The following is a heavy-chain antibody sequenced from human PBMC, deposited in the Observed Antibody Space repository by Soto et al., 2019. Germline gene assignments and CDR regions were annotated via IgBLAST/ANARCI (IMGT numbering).Heavy chain of an antibody. J-gene: IGHJ6*02. Sequence: PWLCXRLSGSSAEFIVIINYINLFRQAPGKGLECVSTIYGSGSTYYADSVKGRFTISRDNSKNTLYLKMNSLRAEDKAVYYCAGRVGPTHYGIEVWGHATTV. CDR1: EFIVIINY. CDR2: IYGSGST. CDR3: AGRVGPTHYGIEV. V-gene: IGHV3-53*01. D-gene: IGHD1-26*01.